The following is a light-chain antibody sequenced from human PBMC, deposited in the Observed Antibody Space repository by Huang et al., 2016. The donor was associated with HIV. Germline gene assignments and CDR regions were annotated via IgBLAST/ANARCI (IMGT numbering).Light chain of an antibody. CDR3: QQYGSSPKT. J-gene: IGKJ1*01. V-gene: IGKV3-20*01. Sequence: EIVLTQSSGTLSLSPGERATLTCRVSQSFISSYLAWYQQKPGQAPRLLIYGASSRATGIPDRFSGSGSGTDFTLTISRLEPEDFAVYYCQQYGSSPKTFGQGTKVEIK. CDR2: GAS. CDR1: QSFISSY.